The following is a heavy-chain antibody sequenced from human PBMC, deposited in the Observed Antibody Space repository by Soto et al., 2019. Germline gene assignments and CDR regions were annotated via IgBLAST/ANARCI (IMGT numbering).Heavy chain of an antibody. CDR3: ARGPSYYDPLDY. Sequence: GASVKVSCKASGYTFTSYAMHWVRQAPGQRLEWMGWINAGNGNTKYSQKFQGRVTITRDTSASTAYMELSSLRSEDTAVYYCARGPSYYDPLDYWGQGTLVTVSS. CDR1: GYTFTSYA. D-gene: IGHD1-26*01. V-gene: IGHV1-3*01. J-gene: IGHJ4*02. CDR2: INAGNGNT.